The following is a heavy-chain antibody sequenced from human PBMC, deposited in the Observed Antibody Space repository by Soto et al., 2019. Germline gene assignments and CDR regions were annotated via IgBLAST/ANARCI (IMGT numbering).Heavy chain of an antibody. V-gene: IGHV4-4*07. Sequence: QVQLQESGPGLVKPSETLSLTCTVSGGSISSYYWSWIRQPAGKGLEWIGRIYTSGSTNYNPSLKSRVTMSVDTSKNPFSLKLSSVTAADTAVYYCAGAPIRSKYNWFDPWGQGTLVTVSS. D-gene: IGHD1-26*01. J-gene: IGHJ5*02. CDR3: AGAPIRSKYNWFDP. CDR1: GGSISSYY. CDR2: IYTSGST.